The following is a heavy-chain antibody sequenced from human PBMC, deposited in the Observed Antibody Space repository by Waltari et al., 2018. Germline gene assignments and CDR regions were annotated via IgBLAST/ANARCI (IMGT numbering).Heavy chain of an antibody. CDR1: GFTFSSYS. V-gene: IGHV3-21*01. J-gene: IGHJ4*02. D-gene: IGHD5-18*01. CDR3: ARDPLTAMVGIDY. Sequence: EVQLVESGGGLVKPGGSLRLSCAASGFTFSSYSMKWVRQAPGKGLEWVSSISSSSSYIYYADSVKGRFTISRDNAKNSLYLQMNSLRAEDTAVYYCARDPLTAMVGIDYWGQGTLVTVSS. CDR2: ISSSSSYI.